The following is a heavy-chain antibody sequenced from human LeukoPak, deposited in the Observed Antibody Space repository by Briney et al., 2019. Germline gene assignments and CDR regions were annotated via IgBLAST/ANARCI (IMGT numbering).Heavy chain of an antibody. J-gene: IGHJ4*02. Sequence: ASVKVSCTASGYTFTSYYMHWVRQAPGQGLEWMGIINPSGGSTSYAQKFQGRVTMTRDMSTSTVYMELSSLRSEDTAVYYCARSRFVMYSSSWYYFDYWGQGTLVTVSS. CDR3: ARSRFVMYSSSWYYFDY. CDR2: INPSGGST. V-gene: IGHV1-46*01. CDR1: GYTFTSYY. D-gene: IGHD6-13*01.